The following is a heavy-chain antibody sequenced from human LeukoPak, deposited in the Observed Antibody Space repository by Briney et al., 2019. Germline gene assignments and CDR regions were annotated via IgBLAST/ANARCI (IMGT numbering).Heavy chain of an antibody. CDR3: ARDPDSGDAYNWFDH. Sequence: GGSLRLSCVASGFSFSDYWVSWVRQTPGKGLEWLANINQYGTEKYYADSMKGRFTISRDNAKNSLYLQMNSLRVEDSGVYYCARDPDSGDAYNWFDHWGQGTQVTVSS. V-gene: IGHV3-7*01. D-gene: IGHD4-17*01. CDR2: INQYGTEK. J-gene: IGHJ5*02. CDR1: GFSFSDYW.